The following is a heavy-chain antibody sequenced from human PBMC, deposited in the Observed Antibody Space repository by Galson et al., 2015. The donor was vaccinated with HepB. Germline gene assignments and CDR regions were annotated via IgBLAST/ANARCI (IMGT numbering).Heavy chain of an antibody. CDR3: ARDSSYDSSFDY. Sequence: LRLSCAASGFTFSSYIMNWVRQAPGKGLEWLSYISSSSETIFYADSVKGRFTISRDNAKNSVFLQMNSLRDDDTAVYYCARDSSYDSSFDYWGQGTLVTVSS. D-gene: IGHD3-22*01. V-gene: IGHV3-48*02. J-gene: IGHJ4*02. CDR2: ISSSSETI. CDR1: GFTFSSYI.